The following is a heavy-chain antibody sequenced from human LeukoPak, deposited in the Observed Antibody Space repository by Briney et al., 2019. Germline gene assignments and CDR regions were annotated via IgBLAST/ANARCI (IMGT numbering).Heavy chain of an antibody. J-gene: IGHJ4*02. V-gene: IGHV2-5*01. Sequence: SGPTLVNPTQTLTLTCTFSGFSLSTSGVGVGLIRQPPGEALEWLALISWNDDNRYSPSLKSRLTITKDTSKNQVVLTMTNMDPVDTGTYYCAHTRGYTYGDFWGQGTLVTVSS. CDR2: ISWNDDN. CDR1: GFSLSTSGVG. D-gene: IGHD5-18*01. CDR3: AHTRGYTYGDF.